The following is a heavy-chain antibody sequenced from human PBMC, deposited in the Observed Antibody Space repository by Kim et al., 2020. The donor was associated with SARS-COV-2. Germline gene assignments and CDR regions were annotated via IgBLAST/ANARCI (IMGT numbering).Heavy chain of an antibody. Sequence: SETLSLTCTVSGGSISSYYWSWIRQPPGKGLEWMGYIYYSGSTNYNPSLKSRVTILVDTSKNQFSLKLSSVTAADTAVYYCARGEYCSGGSCYWGNGYYYGMDVWGQGTTVTVSS. CDR2: IYYSGST. D-gene: IGHD2-15*01. V-gene: IGHV4-59*13. CDR1: GGSISSYY. J-gene: IGHJ6*02. CDR3: ARGEYCSGGSCYWGNGYYYGMDV.